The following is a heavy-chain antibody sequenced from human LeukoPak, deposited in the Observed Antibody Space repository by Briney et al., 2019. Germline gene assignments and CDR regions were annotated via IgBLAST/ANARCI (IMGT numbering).Heavy chain of an antibody. CDR2: LSGSSNSI. CDR1: GFTFSNYG. D-gene: IGHD3-22*01. V-gene: IGHV3-48*02. Sequence: PGGSLRLPCAASGFTFSNYGMSWVRQAPGKGLEWVSYLSGSSNSIYYSDSVKGRFTISRDNAKNSLYLQMNSLRDEDTAVYYCARDYRYYDSSGYYSFDYWGQGTLVTVSS. J-gene: IGHJ4*02. CDR3: ARDYRYYDSSGYYSFDY.